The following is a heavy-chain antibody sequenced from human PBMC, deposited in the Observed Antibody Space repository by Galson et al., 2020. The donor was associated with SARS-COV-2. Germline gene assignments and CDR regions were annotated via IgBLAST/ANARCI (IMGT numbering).Heavy chain of an antibody. CDR2: ISWNSGSI. CDR1: GFTFDDYA. Sequence: GGSLRLSCAASGFTFDDYAMHWVRQAPWKGLEWVSGISWNSGSIGYADSVKGRFTISRDNAKNSLYLQMNSLRAEDTALYYCARVSGSYYNPLPDYWGQGTLVTVSS. CDR3: ARVSGSYYNPLPDY. V-gene: IGHV3-9*01. D-gene: IGHD3-10*01. J-gene: IGHJ4*02.